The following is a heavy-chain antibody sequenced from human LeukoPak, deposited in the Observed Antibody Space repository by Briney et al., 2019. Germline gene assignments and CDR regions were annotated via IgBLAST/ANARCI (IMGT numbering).Heavy chain of an antibody. CDR3: ARDGGGYRFYNWFDP. D-gene: IGHD5-12*01. Sequence: GGSLRLSCAASGFTFSSYEMNWVRQAPGKGLEWVSYISSSGSTIYYADSVKGRFTISRDNAKNSLYLQMNSLRAEDTAVYYCARDGGGYRFYNWFDPWGQGTLVTVSS. CDR1: GFTFSSYE. J-gene: IGHJ5*02. V-gene: IGHV3-48*03. CDR2: ISSSGSTI.